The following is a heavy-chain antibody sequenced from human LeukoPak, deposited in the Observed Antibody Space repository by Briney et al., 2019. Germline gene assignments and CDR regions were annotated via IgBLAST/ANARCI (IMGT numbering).Heavy chain of an antibody. CDR3: AKSRDGYNNYQFDY. D-gene: IGHD5-24*01. Sequence: PSETLSLTCTVSGGSISSYYWSWIRQPPGKGLEWIGFIYYSGSTNYSPSLKSRVTISVDTSKNQFSLKLSSVTAADMGVYYCAKSRDGYNNYQFDYWGQGTLVTVSS. CDR1: GGSISSYY. J-gene: IGHJ4*02. V-gene: IGHV4-59*08. CDR2: IYYSGST.